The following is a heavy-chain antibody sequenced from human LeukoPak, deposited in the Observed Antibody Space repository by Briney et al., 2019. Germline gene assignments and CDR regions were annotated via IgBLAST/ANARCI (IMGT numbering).Heavy chain of an antibody. V-gene: IGHV3-23*01. CDR1: GFTFRNYA. CDR3: AKGSYGGRPYYFDY. J-gene: IGHJ4*02. CDR2: VDSTGEYT. D-gene: IGHD3-16*01. Sequence: GGSLRLSCAASGFTFRNYAMTWVRQAPGKGLDRVSAVDSTGEYTWHADSVRGRLTISRDNSENTVYLQMDSLRAEDSAIYYCAKGSYGGRPYYFDYWGQGALVTVSS.